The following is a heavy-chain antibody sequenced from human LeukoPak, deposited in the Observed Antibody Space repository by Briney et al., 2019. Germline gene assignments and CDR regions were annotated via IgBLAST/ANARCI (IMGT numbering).Heavy chain of an antibody. CDR3: AISSGWYYFDY. Sequence: GGTLRLSCAASGFTFSSYGMSWVRQAPGKGLEWVSAISGSGGSTYYADSVKGRFTISRDNSKNTLYLQMNSLRAEDTAVYYCAISSGWYYFDYWGQGTLVTVSS. CDR1: GFTFSSYG. CDR2: ISGSGGST. D-gene: IGHD6-19*01. V-gene: IGHV3-23*01. J-gene: IGHJ4*02.